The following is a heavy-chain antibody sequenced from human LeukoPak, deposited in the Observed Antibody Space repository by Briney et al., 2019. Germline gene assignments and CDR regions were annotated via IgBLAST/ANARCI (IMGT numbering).Heavy chain of an antibody. CDR1: GFTFSSYG. CDR2: ISYDGSNK. Sequence: GRSLRLSCAASGFTFSSYGMHWVRQAPGKGLEWVAVISYDGSNKYYADSVKGRFTISRDNSKNTLYLQMNSLRAEDTAVYYCAKDSSSGWSPPTSYDYWGQGTLVTVSS. CDR3: AKDSSSGWSPPTSYDY. D-gene: IGHD6-19*01. V-gene: IGHV3-30*18. J-gene: IGHJ4*02.